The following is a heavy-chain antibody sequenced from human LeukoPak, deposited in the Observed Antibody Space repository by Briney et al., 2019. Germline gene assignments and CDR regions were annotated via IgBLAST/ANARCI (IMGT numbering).Heavy chain of an antibody. Sequence: SETLSLTCTVSGGSISSGSYYWSWIRQPAGKGLEWIGRIYTSGSTNYNPSLKSRVTISVDTSKNQLSLKLSSVTAADTAVYYRAREGVYYYDSSGYYLFDYWGQGTLVTVSS. CDR1: GGSISSGSYY. CDR3: AREGVYYYDSSGYYLFDY. CDR2: IYTSGST. J-gene: IGHJ4*02. D-gene: IGHD3-22*01. V-gene: IGHV4-61*02.